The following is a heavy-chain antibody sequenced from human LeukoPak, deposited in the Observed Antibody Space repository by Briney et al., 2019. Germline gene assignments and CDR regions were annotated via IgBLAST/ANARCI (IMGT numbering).Heavy chain of an antibody. Sequence: ASVKVSCKASGYTFTSYYMHWVRQAPGQGLEWLGWINPNSGVTDFAQKLQGRVTLTRDTSIDTAYMELSRLRSDDTAVYYCAREIFSDAFDIWGQGTMVTVSS. J-gene: IGHJ3*02. CDR3: AREIFSDAFDI. D-gene: IGHD2/OR15-2a*01. CDR1: GYTFTSYY. V-gene: IGHV1-2*02. CDR2: INPNSGVT.